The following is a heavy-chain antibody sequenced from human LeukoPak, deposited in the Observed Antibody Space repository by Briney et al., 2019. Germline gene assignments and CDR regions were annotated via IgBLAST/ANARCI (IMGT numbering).Heavy chain of an antibody. Sequence: GGSLRLSCAASGFTFSSYAMHWVCQAPGKGLEWVALISYHGDITYSADSVKGRFTLSRDNSKTTLFLQLNSMRAEDTAVYYCARDSTYYYDSGSSGPHYFDFWGQGTLVTVSS. V-gene: IGHV3-30*01. J-gene: IGHJ4*02. CDR1: GFTFSSYA. CDR3: ARDSTYYYDSGSSGPHYFDF. D-gene: IGHD3-10*01. CDR2: ISYHGDIT.